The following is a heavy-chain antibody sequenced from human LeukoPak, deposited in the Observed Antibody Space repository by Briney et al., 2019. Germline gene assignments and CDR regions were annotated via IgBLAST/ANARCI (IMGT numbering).Heavy chain of an antibody. V-gene: IGHV4-34*01. D-gene: IGHD6-13*01. CDR1: VGSFSGYY. CDR2: INHGGST. J-gene: IGHJ6*03. CDR3: ARGAAAGTLGYYYYYMDV. Sequence: SETLSLTCAVYVGSFSGYYWSWIRQPPGKGLEWIGEINHGGSTNTNPSLKSRVTISVDTSKNQFSLKLNSVIAADTAVYYCARGAAAGTLGYYYYYMDVWGEGTTVTVSS.